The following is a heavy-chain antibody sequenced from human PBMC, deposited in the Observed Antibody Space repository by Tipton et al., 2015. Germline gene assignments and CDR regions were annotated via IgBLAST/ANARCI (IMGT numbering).Heavy chain of an antibody. Sequence: GLVKPSETLSLACSVSGDSIRNNYWSWIRQSVGKGLEWIGRIYSGGSVDYNSSLRGRVTMSIDTSKNEFSLSLTSMTAADTAIYYCARDILPNWFDPWGQGILVTVSS. CDR1: GDSIRNNY. CDR2: IYSGGSV. D-gene: IGHD2-21*01. CDR3: ARDILPNWFDP. J-gene: IGHJ5*02. V-gene: IGHV4-4*07.